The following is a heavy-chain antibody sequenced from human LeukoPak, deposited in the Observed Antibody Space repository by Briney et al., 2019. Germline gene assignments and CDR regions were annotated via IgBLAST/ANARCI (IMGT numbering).Heavy chain of an antibody. CDR2: INSDGSST. J-gene: IGHJ4*02. V-gene: IGHV3-74*01. CDR1: GFTFSSYW. D-gene: IGHD1-14*01. CDR3: ARDRRYGLPFDY. Sequence: TGGSLRLSCAASGFTFSSYWMHWVRQAPGKGLVWVSRINSDGSSTSYADSVKGRFTISRDNAKNTLYLRMNSLRAEDTAVYYCARDRRYGLPFDYWGQGTLVTVSS.